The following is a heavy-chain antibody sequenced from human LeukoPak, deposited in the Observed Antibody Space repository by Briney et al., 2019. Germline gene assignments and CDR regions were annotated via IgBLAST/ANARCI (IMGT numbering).Heavy chain of an antibody. D-gene: IGHD6-13*01. CDR1: GGSFSGYY. CDR3: ARDGPGRGYSTYFSPPGRGTARE. V-gene: IGHV4-34*01. Sequence: SETLSLTCAVYGGSFSGYYWSWIRQPPGKGLEWIGEINHSGSTNYNPSLKGRVTISVDTSKNQFSLKLSSVTAADTAVYYCARDGPGRGYSTYFSPPGRGTAREWGQGTLVTVSS. J-gene: IGHJ4*02. CDR2: INHSGST.